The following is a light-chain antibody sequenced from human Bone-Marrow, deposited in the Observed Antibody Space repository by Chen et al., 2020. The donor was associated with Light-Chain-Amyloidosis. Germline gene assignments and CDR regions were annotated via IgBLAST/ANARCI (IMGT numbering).Light chain of an antibody. CDR3: QQSYTMPRGFT. V-gene: IGKV1-39*01. Sequence: DIRMTQSPSSLAASVGDRVTISCRANQTINNYLNWYQQKPGQAPKLLIYTSSRLLSGVPSRFSGSGSGTDFTLTISSLQPEDFATYYCQQSYTMPRGFTFGPGTRVDIK. J-gene: IGKJ3*01. CDR2: TSS. CDR1: QTINNY.